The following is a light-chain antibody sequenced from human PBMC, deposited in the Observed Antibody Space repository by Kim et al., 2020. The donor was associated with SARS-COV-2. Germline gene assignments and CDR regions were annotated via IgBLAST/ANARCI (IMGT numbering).Light chain of an antibody. J-gene: IGLJ3*02. CDR1: SLRSYY. CDR3: NSRDSSGNHWV. Sequence: SSELTQDPAVSVALGQTVRITCQGDSLRSYYASWYQQKPGQAPVLVIYGKNNRPSGIPDRFSGSSSGNTASLTITGAQAEDEADYYYNSRDSSGNHWVFGGGTKVTVL. V-gene: IGLV3-19*01. CDR2: GKN.